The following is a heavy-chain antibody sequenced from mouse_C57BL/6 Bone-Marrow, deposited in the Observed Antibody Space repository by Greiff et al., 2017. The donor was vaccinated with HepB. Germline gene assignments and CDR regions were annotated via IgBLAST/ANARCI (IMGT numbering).Heavy chain of an antibody. J-gene: IGHJ2*01. CDR2: INPSNGGT. V-gene: IGHV1-53*01. CDR1: GYTFTSYW. CDR3: PRSGSSFDY. D-gene: IGHD1-1*01. Sequence: VQLLPPGAALVKPGASVKLSCKASGYTFTSYWMHWVKQRPGQGLEWIGNINPSNGGTNYNEKFKSKATLTVDKSSSTAYMQLSSLTSEDAAVYYCPRSGSSFDYWGQGTTLTVSA.